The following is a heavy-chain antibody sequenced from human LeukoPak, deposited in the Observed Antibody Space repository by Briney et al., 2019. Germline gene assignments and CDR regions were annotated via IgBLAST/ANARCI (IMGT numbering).Heavy chain of an antibody. CDR3: ARYWLSRNYFDY. J-gene: IGHJ4*02. D-gene: IGHD2-15*01. CDR1: GGSIISHY. Sequence: TETLSLTCTVSGGSIISHYWSWIRQPPGKGLEWIGYIYYSGSTNYNPSLKSRVTISVDTSKNQFSLKLSSVTAADTAVYYCARYWLSRNYFDYWGQGTLVTVSS. CDR2: IYYSGST. V-gene: IGHV4-59*11.